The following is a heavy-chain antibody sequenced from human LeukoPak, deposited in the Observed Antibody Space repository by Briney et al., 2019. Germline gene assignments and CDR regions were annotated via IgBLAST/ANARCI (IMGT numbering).Heavy chain of an antibody. D-gene: IGHD3-10*01. J-gene: IGHJ6*03. CDR1: GGSISSYY. CDR3: ARGREGEDYYYYYMDV. Sequence: SETLSLTCTVSGGSISSYYWSWIRQSPGKGLEWIGYIYYRGNTAYSPSLKSRVTISLDTSKYQFSLRLNSVTAADTAVYYCARGREGEDYYYYYMDVWGKGTTVAVSS. V-gene: IGHV4-59*01. CDR2: IYYRGNT.